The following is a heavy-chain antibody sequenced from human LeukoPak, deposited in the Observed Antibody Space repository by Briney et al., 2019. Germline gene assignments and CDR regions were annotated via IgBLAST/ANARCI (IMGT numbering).Heavy chain of an antibody. CDR2: IYSSGST. CDR3: ARDRGSGWPGPDYFDY. V-gene: IGHV4-61*02. Sequence: PSETLSLTCTVSGGSIRSGGYYWSWIRQPAGKGLEWIGRIYSSGSTNYNPSLKSRVTISVDKSKNQFSLKLSSVTAADTAVYYCARDRGSGWPGPDYFDYWGQGTLVTVSS. D-gene: IGHD6-19*01. CDR1: GGSIRSGGYY. J-gene: IGHJ4*02.